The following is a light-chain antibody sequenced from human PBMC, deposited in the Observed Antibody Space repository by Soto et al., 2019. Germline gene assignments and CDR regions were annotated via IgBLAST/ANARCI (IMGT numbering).Light chain of an antibody. J-gene: IGLJ3*02. CDR1: SSDVGGYNY. CDR2: DVS. Sequence: QSALTQPASVSGSPGQSITISCTGTSSDVGGYNYVSWYQQHPGKAPKLMIYDVSNRPSGVSNRFSGSKSGNTASLTISGRQAEDEADYYCSSHTISSTVVFGGGTQLTVL. CDR3: SSHTISSTVV. V-gene: IGLV2-14*01.